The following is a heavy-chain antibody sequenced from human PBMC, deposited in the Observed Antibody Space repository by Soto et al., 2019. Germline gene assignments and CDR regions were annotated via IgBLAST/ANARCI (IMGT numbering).Heavy chain of an antibody. Sequence: GWSLSHSCAASGFTFSSYSMSWVRQAPGKRLEWVSGFRTGGDDGTTYYADSVKGRFTISRDNSKNTLFLPMNSLRVEDTAIYYCAKMVNSGTVSQLSDYWGQGTLATGSS. CDR3: AKMVNSGTVSQLSDY. CDR2: FRTGGDDGTT. J-gene: IGHJ4*02. CDR1: GFTFSSYS. D-gene: IGHD4-17*01. V-gene: IGHV3-23*01.